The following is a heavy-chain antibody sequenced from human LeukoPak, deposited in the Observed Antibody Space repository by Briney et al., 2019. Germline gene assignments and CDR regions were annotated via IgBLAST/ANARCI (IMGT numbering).Heavy chain of an antibody. CDR3: ARVHYYGSGSYYDDY. J-gene: IGHJ4*02. Sequence: SQTLSLTCTVSGGSISSGNYYWSWIRQPPGKGLEWIGYIYYSGSTYYNPSLKSRVTISVDTSKNQFSLKLSSVTAADTAVYYCARVHYYGSGSYYDDYWGQGTLVTVSS. CDR2: IYYSGST. CDR1: GGSISSGNYY. V-gene: IGHV4-30-4*01. D-gene: IGHD3-10*01.